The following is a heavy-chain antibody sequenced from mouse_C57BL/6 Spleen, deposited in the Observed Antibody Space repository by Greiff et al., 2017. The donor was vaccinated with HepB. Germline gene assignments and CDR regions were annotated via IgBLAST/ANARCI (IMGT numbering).Heavy chain of an antibody. CDR1: GYTFPSYW. CDR2: IYPVSGST. Sequence: QLQQPGAELVKPGASVKMSCKASGYTFPSYWITWVKQRPGQGLEWIGDIYPVSGSTNYNEKFKSKATLTVDTSSSTAYMQLSSLTSEDSAVYYCARDSSKAMDYWGQGTSVTVSS. CDR3: ARDSSKAMDY. V-gene: IGHV1-55*01. D-gene: IGHD3-2*02. J-gene: IGHJ4*01.